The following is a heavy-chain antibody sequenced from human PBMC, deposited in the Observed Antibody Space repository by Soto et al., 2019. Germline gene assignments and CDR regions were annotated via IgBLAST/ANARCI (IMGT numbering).Heavy chain of an antibody. Sequence: QVQLVESGGGVVQPGRSLRISCAASGFTFSGYGMHWVRQAPGKGLEWVAVIWYDGSNKHYADSVKGRFTISRDNSKNTLYLEMNSLRAEDTAVYYCARDRGKGYCSGGSCYDMYNWFDLWGQGTLVTVSS. J-gene: IGHJ5*02. CDR1: GFTFSGYG. D-gene: IGHD2-15*01. V-gene: IGHV3-33*01. CDR2: IWYDGSNK. CDR3: ARDRGKGYCSGGSCYDMYNWFDL.